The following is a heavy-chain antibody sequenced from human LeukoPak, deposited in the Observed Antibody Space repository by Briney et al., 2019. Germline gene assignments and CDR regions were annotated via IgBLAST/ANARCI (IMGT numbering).Heavy chain of an antibody. J-gene: IGHJ4*02. CDR2: ISGSGGST. CDR3: AKSGIAVAGTFFGAYFDY. D-gene: IGHD6-19*01. CDR1: GFTFSSYA. Sequence: PGGSLRLSCAASGFTFSSYAMSWVRQAPGKGLEWVSAISGSGGSTYYADSVKGRFTISRDNSKNTLYLQMNSLRAEDTAVYYCAKSGIAVAGTFFGAYFDYWGQGTLVTVSS. V-gene: IGHV3-23*01.